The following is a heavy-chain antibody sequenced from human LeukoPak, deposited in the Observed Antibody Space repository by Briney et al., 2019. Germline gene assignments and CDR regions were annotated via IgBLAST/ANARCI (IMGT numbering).Heavy chain of an antibody. D-gene: IGHD5-24*01. J-gene: IGHJ6*02. Sequence: GGSLRLSCEVSGFTFSSYAMSWVRQAPGKGLEWVSTIGVGGNTTYYAESVKGRFIISRDNSKDTLYLQMNSLRAEDTAKYFCAKRGYTMGMDVWGQGTTVTVSS. CDR1: GFTFSSYA. CDR3: AKRGYTMGMDV. V-gene: IGHV3-23*01. CDR2: IGVGGNTT.